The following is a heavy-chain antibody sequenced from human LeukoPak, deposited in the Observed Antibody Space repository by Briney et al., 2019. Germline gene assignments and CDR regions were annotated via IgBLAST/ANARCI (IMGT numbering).Heavy chain of an antibody. CDR1: GFTFSSYA. D-gene: IGHD3-9*01. J-gene: IGHJ2*01. CDR2: ISGGGGST. V-gene: IGHV3-23*01. CDR3: AKSRAGYNWYFDL. Sequence: GASLRLSCAASGFTFSSYAMSWVRQAPGKGLEWVSAISGGGGSTYYADSVKGRFTISRDNSKNTLYLQMNSLRAEDTAVYYCAKSRAGYNWYFDLWGRGTLVTVSS.